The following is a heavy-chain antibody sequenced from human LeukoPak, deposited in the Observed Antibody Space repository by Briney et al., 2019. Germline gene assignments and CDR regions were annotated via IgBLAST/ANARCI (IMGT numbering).Heavy chain of an antibody. CDR1: GYTFTSYG. CDR2: ISAYNGNT. Sequence: ASVKVSCKASGYTFTSYGISWVRQAPGQGLEWMGWISAYNGNTNYAQKLQGRVTMTTDTSTSTAYMELRSLRSDDTAVYYRARDARIAVSYYFDYWGQGTLVTVSS. CDR3: ARDARIAVSYYFDY. J-gene: IGHJ4*02. D-gene: IGHD6-19*01. V-gene: IGHV1-18*01.